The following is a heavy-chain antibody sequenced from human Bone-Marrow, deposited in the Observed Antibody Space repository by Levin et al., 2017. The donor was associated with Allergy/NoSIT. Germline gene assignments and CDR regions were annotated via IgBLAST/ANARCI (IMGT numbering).Heavy chain of an antibody. Sequence: GGSLRLSCAASGFTFSSYAMSWVRQAPGKGLEWVSAISGSGGSTYYADSVKGRFTISRDNSKNTLYLQMNSLRAEDTAVYYCAKDSSSAGGYYYDGMDVWGQGTTVTVSS. V-gene: IGHV3-23*01. J-gene: IGHJ6*02. CDR3: AKDSSSAGGYYYDGMDV. CDR2: ISGSGGST. CDR1: GFTFSSYA. D-gene: IGHD6-6*01.